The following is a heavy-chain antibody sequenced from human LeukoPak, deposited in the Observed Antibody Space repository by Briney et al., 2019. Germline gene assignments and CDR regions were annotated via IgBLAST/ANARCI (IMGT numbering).Heavy chain of an antibody. Sequence: GGSLRLSCAASGFTFTSYAMSWVRQAPGQGLEWVSGSTCSGGSTYYGDSVKGRFTISRDNPKTTLYLQMNSLRAEDTATYYCAKAGGSGSGSVSSFWFGMDVWGQGSTVGVCS. J-gene: IGHJ6*02. CDR3: AKAGGSGSGSVSSFWFGMDV. V-gene: IGHV3-23*01. CDR2: STCSGGST. CDR1: GFTFTSYA. D-gene: IGHD3-10*01.